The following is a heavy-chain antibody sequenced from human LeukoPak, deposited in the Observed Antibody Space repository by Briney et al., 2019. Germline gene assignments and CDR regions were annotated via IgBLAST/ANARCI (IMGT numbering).Heavy chain of an antibody. V-gene: IGHV3-23*01. D-gene: IGHD6-19*01. CDR3: AKDQGSSGWYEDFDY. J-gene: IGHJ4*02. Sequence: GGSLRLSCAASGFTFSSYAMSWVRQAPGKGLEWVSAISGSGGSTYYADSVKGRFTISRDNSKNTLYLQVNSLRAEDTAVYYCAKDQGSSGWYEDFDYWGQGTLVTVSS. CDR2: ISGSGGST. CDR1: GFTFSSYA.